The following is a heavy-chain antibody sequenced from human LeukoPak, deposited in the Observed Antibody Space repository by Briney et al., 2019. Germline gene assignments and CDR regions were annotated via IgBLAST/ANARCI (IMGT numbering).Heavy chain of an antibody. J-gene: IGHJ4*02. D-gene: IGHD4/OR15-4a*01. CDR3: ARRAGAYSHPYDY. Sequence: GGSLRLSCAASGFTFSSYAIHWVRQAPGKGLEWVSFIYSDNTHYSDSVKGRFTISRDNSKNTLYLQMNSLRAEDTAVYYCARRAGAYSHPYDYWGQGTLVTVSS. CDR1: GFTFSSYA. V-gene: IGHV3-53*01. CDR2: IYSDNT.